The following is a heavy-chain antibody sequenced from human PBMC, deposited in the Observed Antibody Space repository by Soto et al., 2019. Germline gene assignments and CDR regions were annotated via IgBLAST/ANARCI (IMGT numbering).Heavy chain of an antibody. J-gene: IGHJ6*03. CDR1: GYTFTSYD. CDR2: MNPNSGNT. CDR3: ARTPYYYGSGSYYNGRSYYYYYYMDV. D-gene: IGHD3-10*01. Sequence: QVQLVQSGAEVKKPGASVKVSCKASGYTFTSYDINWVRQATGQGLEWMGWMNPNSGNTGYAQKFTSRGDMTKNTSISTAYIELSSLRSEATAVYYCARTPYYYGSGSYYNGRSYYYYYYMDVWGKGTTVTVSS. V-gene: IGHV1-8*01.